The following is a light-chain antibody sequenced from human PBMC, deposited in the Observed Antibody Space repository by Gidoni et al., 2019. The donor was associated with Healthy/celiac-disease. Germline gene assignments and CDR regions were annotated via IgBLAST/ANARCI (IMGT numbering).Light chain of an antibody. V-gene: IGKV3-20*01. CDR3: QQDGSLPGT. Sequence: VLTQSPCTLPLAPGVRATPSCRASQSVSSSYLAWYQQKPGQAPRLLIYGESSMATGIPDRFSGSGSGTEFTLTISRLEPEDFAVYYCQQDGSLPGTFXQXTKVEIK. CDR2: GES. CDR1: QSVSSSY. J-gene: IGKJ1*01.